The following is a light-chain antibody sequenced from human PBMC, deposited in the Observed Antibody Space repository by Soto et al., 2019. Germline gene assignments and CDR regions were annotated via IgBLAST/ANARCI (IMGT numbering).Light chain of an antibody. CDR2: GAS. V-gene: IGKV3-15*01. Sequence: EIVMTQSPATLSMSPGERATLSCRASQSVSSNLAWYQQKPGQAPRLLIYGASTRATGIPARFSGSGSGTAFTLTISSLQSEDFAIYYCQHYNNWPPWTSGQGTKVEIK. CDR3: QHYNNWPPWT. CDR1: QSVSSN. J-gene: IGKJ1*01.